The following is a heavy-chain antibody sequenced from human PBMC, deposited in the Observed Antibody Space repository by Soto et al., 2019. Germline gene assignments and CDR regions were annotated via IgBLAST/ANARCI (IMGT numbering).Heavy chain of an antibody. CDR1: GFTFSSYE. Sequence: GSLRLTCAASGFTFSSYEMNWVRQAPGKGLEWVSYISSSGSTIYYADSVKGRFTISRDNAKNSLYLQMNSLRAEDTAVYYCARSGYSGYDFLSDFDYWGQGTLVTVSS. CDR3: ARSGYSGYDFLSDFDY. D-gene: IGHD5-12*01. V-gene: IGHV3-48*03. J-gene: IGHJ4*02. CDR2: ISSSGSTI.